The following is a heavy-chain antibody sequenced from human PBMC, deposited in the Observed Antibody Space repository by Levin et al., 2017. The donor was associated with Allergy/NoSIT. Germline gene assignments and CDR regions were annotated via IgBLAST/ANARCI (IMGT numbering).Heavy chain of an antibody. V-gene: IGHV3-9*01. CDR1: GFTFDDYA. Sequence: GGSLRLSCAASGFTFDDYAMHWVRQAPGKGLEWVSGISWNSGSIGYADSVKGRFTISRDNAKNSLYLQMNSLRAEDTALYYCAKESGYSGYDHFDYWGQGTLVTVSS. J-gene: IGHJ4*02. D-gene: IGHD5-12*01. CDR2: ISWNSGSI. CDR3: AKESGYSGYDHFDY.